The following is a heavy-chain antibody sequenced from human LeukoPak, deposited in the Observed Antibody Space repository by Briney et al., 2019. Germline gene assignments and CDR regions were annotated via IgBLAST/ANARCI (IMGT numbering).Heavy chain of an antibody. J-gene: IGHJ4*02. CDR2: ISYDGSNK. CDR3: AKVGSSSSFG. V-gene: IGHV3-30*18. Sequence: GGSLRLSCAASGFTFSSYGMHWVRQAPGKGLEWVAVISYDGSNKYYADSVKGRFTISRDNSKNTLYPQMNSLRAEDTAVYYCAKVGSSSSFGWGQGTLVTVSS. D-gene: IGHD6-6*01. CDR1: GFTFSSYG.